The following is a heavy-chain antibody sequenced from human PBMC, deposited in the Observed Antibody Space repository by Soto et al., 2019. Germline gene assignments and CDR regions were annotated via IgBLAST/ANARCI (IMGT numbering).Heavy chain of an antibody. J-gene: IGHJ4*02. V-gene: IGHV3-30-3*01. D-gene: IGHD6-13*01. CDR3: ARDGGGGSSWPAIDY. Sequence: QVQLVASGGGVVQPGRSLRLSCAASGFTFSSYAMHWVRQAPGKGLEWVAVISYDGSNKYYADSVKGRFTISRDNSKNTLYLQMNSLRAEDTAVYYCARDGGGGSSWPAIDYWGQGTLVTVSS. CDR1: GFTFSSYA. CDR2: ISYDGSNK.